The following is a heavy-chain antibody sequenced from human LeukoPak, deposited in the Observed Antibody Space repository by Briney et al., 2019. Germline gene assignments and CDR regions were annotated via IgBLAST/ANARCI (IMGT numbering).Heavy chain of an antibody. CDR3: AKSRWSWFGEVDY. Sequence: SETLSLTCTISGGSTSRSSYYWGWIRQPPGKGLEWIGSIYYSGSTYYNPSLKSRVTISVDTSKNQFSLKLNSVTAADTAVYYCAKSRWSWFGEVDYWGQGTLVTVSS. CDR2: IYYSGST. J-gene: IGHJ4*02. V-gene: IGHV4-39*01. CDR1: GGSTSRSSYY. D-gene: IGHD3-10*01.